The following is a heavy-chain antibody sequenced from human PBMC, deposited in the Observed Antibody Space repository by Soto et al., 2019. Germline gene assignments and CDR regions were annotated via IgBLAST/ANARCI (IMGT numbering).Heavy chain of an antibody. V-gene: IGHV4-30-2*01. CDR2: IYHSGST. CDR1: GGSISSGGYS. J-gene: IGHJ4*02. Sequence: QLQLQESGSGLVKPSQTLSLTCAVSGGSISSGGYSWSCIRQPPGKGQEWIGYIYHSGSTYYNPSRKRRVTISVDRSKSQFSLKLSSVPAADTAVYCCAAGGGLPLSYGGQGTLVPVSS. CDR3: AAGGGLPLSY. D-gene: IGHD5-12*01.